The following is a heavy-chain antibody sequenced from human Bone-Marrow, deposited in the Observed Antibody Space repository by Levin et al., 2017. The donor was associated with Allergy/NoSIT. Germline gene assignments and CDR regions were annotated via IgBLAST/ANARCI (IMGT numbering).Heavy chain of an antibody. CDR1: GFTFSNYA. D-gene: IGHD3-10*01. J-gene: IGHJ4*02. CDR3: AKDRGGAFDY. CDR2: ISGTGDNT. Sequence: PGGSLRLSCAASGFTFSNYAMSWVRQAPGKGLEWVSTISGTGDNTFYADSVKGRFTISRDNSKNTLYLQMSSLRAEDTALYYCAKDRGGAFDYWGQGPVDTGSS. V-gene: IGHV3-23*01.